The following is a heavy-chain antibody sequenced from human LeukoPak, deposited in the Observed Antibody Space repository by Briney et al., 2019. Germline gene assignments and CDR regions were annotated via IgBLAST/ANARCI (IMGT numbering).Heavy chain of an antibody. CDR3: AREDYYDRNDAFDI. CDR2: IYSGGST. D-gene: IGHD3-22*01. J-gene: IGHJ3*02. V-gene: IGHV3-53*01. Sequence: GGSLGLSCAASGFTVSSNYMSWVRQAPGKGLEWVSVIYSGGSTYYADSVKGRFTISRDNSKNTLYLQMNSLRAEDTAVYYCAREDYYDRNDAFDIWGQGTMVTVSS. CDR1: GFTVSSNY.